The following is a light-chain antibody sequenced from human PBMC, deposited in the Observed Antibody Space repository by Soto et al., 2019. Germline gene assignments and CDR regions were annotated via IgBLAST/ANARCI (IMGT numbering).Light chain of an antibody. CDR1: INDVGGYDY. V-gene: IGLV2-14*01. Sequence: QSALTQPSSVSGSPGHSITISCTGTINDVGGYDYVSWYQQHPGKAPKLVIYEVSHRPSGISDRFSGSKSGNTASLTISGLQVEDEADYYCSSYATSSTYVFGPGTKVTVL. CDR3: SSYATSSTYV. CDR2: EVS. J-gene: IGLJ1*01.